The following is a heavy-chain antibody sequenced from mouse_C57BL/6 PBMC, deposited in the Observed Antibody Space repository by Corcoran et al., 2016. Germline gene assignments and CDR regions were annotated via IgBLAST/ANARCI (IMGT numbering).Heavy chain of an antibody. Sequence: QIQFVQLGPKLKKPGETLKISCKASGYTFTTYGMSWVKQAPGKGLKWMGWINTYSGVPTYADDFKGRFAFSLETSASTAYLQINNLKNEDTATYFCARMYYGSSYYFDYWGQGTTLTVSS. CDR3: ARMYYGSSYYFDY. D-gene: IGHD1-1*01. CDR2: INTYSGVP. J-gene: IGHJ2*01. CDR1: GYTFTTYG. V-gene: IGHV9-3*01.